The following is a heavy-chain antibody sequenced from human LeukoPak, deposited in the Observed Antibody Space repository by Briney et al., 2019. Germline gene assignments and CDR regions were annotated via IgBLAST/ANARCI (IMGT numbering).Heavy chain of an antibody. J-gene: IGHJ4*02. CDR3: ARALGQPYFDY. CDR2: INTDGSST. V-gene: IGHV3-74*01. CDR1: GFTFSTYW. Sequence: GGSPRLSCAASGFTFSTYWMQWVRQAPGRGLVWVSRINTDGSSTTYADSVKGRFTISRDNAKNTLCLQMNSLRAEDTAVYFCARALGQPYFDYWGQGALVTVSS. D-gene: IGHD7-27*01.